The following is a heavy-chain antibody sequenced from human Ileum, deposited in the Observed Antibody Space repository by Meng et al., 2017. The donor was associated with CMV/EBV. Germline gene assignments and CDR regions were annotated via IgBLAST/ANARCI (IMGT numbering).Heavy chain of an antibody. CDR2: TWYGSKWYY. D-gene: IGHD3-10*01. CDR3: TYGWPLKY. Sequence: QVQPHQSGPGLGKPSQTLSLTCAGDSVSISTESWNWIRQSPSRGLEWLGRTWYGSKWYYEYAVSVKSRITIIPDTSQNQISLQLNSVTPDDTAVYYCTYGWPLKYWGQGSLVTVSS. J-gene: IGHJ4*02. CDR1: DSVSISTES. V-gene: IGHV6-1*01.